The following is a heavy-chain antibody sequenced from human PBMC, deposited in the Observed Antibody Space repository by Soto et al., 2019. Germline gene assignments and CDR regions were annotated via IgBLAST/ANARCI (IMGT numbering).Heavy chain of an antibody. CDR3: ARGSSGWYANDAFDI. CDR2: IYYSGST. D-gene: IGHD6-19*01. Sequence: SETLSLTCTVSGDSGGFISSSSYHWGWIRQPPGKGLEWIGNIYYSGSTNYNPSLKSRVTISVDTSKNQFSLKLSSVTAADTAVYYCARGSSGWYANDAFDIWGQGTMVTVSS. CDR1: GDSGGFISSSSYH. V-gene: IGHV4-39*07. J-gene: IGHJ3*02.